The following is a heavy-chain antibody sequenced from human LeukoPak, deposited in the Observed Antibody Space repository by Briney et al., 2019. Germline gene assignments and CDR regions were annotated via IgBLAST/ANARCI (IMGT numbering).Heavy chain of an antibody. Sequence: ASVKVSCKASGYTFTDYSMHWVRQASGQGLGWMGWINPNSGGTNYAQKFQGRVTMTRDTSISTAYMELSRLRSDDTAVYYCARAFEYYDFWSGYWSAFDIWGQGTMVTVSS. CDR2: INPNSGGT. CDR1: GYTFTDYS. CDR3: ARAFEYYDFWSGYWSAFDI. V-gene: IGHV1-2*02. D-gene: IGHD3-3*01. J-gene: IGHJ3*02.